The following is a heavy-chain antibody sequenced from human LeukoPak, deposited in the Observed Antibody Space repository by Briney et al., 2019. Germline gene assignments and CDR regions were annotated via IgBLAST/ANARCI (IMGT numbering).Heavy chain of an antibody. CDR1: GYTFTSYD. CDR2: MNPNSGNT. D-gene: IGHD5-12*01. J-gene: IGHJ4*02. V-gene: IGHV1-8*03. Sequence: ASVKVSRKASGYTFTSYDINWVRQATGQGLEWMGWMNPNSGNTGYAQKFQGRVTITRNTSISTAYMELSSLRSEDTAVYYCARGKWLRQKYYFDYWGQGTLVTVSS. CDR3: ARGKWLRQKYYFDY.